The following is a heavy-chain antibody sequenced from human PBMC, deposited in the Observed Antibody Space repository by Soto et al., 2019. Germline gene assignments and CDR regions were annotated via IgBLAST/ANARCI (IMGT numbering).Heavy chain of an antibody. CDR2: IYHTGST. J-gene: IGHJ3*02. D-gene: IGHD4-17*01. CDR1: GGSMSRGDYY. V-gene: IGHV4-30-4*01. CDR3: ARDPLYDYGDLSHVFDI. Sequence: SETLSLTCTVSGGSMSRGDYYWSWIRQPPGKGLEWIGFIYHTGSTYYSPSLKNRVAISVDTSKNQFSLKLSSVTAADTAVYFCARDPLYDYGDLSHVFDIWSQGTMVTVSS.